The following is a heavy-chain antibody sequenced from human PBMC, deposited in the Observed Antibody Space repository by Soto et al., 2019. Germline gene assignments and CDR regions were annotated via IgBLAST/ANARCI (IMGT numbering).Heavy chain of an antibody. CDR1: GGSISSYY. J-gene: IGHJ4*02. D-gene: IGHD2-15*01. CDR2: INHSGST. Sequence: SETLSLTCTFSGGSISSYYWSWIRQPPGKGLEWIGEINHSGSTNYNPSLKSRVTISVDTSKNQFSLKLSSVTAADTAVYYCAREPGPHGGIPVYFDYWGQGTLVTVSS. V-gene: IGHV4-34*01. CDR3: AREPGPHGGIPVYFDY.